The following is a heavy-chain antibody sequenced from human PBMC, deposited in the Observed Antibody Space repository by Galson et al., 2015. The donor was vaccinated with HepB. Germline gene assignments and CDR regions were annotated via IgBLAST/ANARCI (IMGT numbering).Heavy chain of an antibody. J-gene: IGHJ3*02. CDR2: IIPILGIA. Sequence: SVKVSCKASGGTFSSYTISWVRQAPGQGLEWMGRIIPILGIANYAQKFQGRVTITADKSTSTAYMELSSLRSEDTAVYYCAALPAAIGGAFDIWGQGTMVTVSS. D-gene: IGHD2-2*02. CDR3: AALPAAIGGAFDI. V-gene: IGHV1-69*02. CDR1: GGTFSSYT.